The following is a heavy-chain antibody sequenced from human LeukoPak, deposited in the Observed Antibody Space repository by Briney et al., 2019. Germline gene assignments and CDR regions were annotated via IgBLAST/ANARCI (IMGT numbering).Heavy chain of an antibody. D-gene: IGHD5-12*01. Sequence: SETLSLTCTVSGDSISSYYWSWIRQPAGRGLEWIGRIYTSGSTDYNPSLKSRVTMSVDTSKNQFSLKLSSVTAADTAVYYCAREVATVPRFDYWGQGTLVTVSS. CDR1: GDSISSYY. CDR3: AREVATVPRFDY. V-gene: IGHV4-4*07. CDR2: IYTSGST. J-gene: IGHJ4*02.